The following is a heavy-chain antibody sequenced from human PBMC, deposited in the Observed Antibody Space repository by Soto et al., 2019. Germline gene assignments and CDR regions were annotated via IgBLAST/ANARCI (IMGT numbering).Heavy chain of an antibody. CDR1: GFTFSSYA. CDR3: AKDSANYNWHDAGSFHY. V-gene: IGHV3-23*01. CDR2: ISGSGGST. Sequence: GGSLRLSCAASGFTFSSYAMSWVRQAPGKGLEWVSAISGSGGSTYYADSVKGRFTISRDNSKNTLYLQMNSLRAEDTAVYYCAKDSANYNWHDAGSFHYWGQGTLVTVSS. D-gene: IGHD1-20*01. J-gene: IGHJ4*02.